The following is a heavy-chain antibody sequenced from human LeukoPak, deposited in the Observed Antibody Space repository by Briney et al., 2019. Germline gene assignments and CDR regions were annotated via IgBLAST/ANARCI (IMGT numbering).Heavy chain of an antibody. Sequence: PSETLSLTCTVSGGSISSYYWSWIRQPPGKGLEWIGYIYYSGSTNYNPSLKSRVTISVDTSKNQFSLKLSSVTAADTAVYYCARWVGSGWYFDYWGQGTLVTVSS. CDR2: IYYSGST. CDR3: ARWVGSGWYFDY. CDR1: GGSISSYY. D-gene: IGHD6-19*01. V-gene: IGHV4-59*01. J-gene: IGHJ4*02.